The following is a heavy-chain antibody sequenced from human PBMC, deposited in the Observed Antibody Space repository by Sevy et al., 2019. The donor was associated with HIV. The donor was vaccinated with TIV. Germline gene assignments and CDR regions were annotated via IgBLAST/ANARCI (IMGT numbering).Heavy chain of an antibody. Sequence: GSVKVSCKASGHTLTDLSMHWVRQAPGKGFEWIGRFDPEDGERIYAQKFQGRVTMTEDTSTDTAYMELSSLRSEDTAVYYCSATREYYSDSYGYFDYWGQGTLVTVSS. CDR1: GHTLTDLS. D-gene: IGHD3-22*01. V-gene: IGHV1-24*01. CDR3: SATREYYSDSYGYFDY. J-gene: IGHJ4*02. CDR2: FDPEDGER.